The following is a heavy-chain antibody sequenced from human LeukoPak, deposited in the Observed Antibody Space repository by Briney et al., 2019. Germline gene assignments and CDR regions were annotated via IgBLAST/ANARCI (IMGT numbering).Heavy chain of an antibody. CDR3: ARVAEGQWLALDY. V-gene: IGHV3-33*01. CDR1: GFTFSSFG. D-gene: IGHD6-19*01. CDR2: IWYDGSNK. Sequence: PGRSLRLSCVASGFTFSSFGMHWVRQAPGKGLEWVAVIWYDGSNKYYADSVKGRFTISRDNSKNTLYMQMNSLRVKDTAVYYCARVAEGQWLALDYWGQGTLVTASS. J-gene: IGHJ4*02.